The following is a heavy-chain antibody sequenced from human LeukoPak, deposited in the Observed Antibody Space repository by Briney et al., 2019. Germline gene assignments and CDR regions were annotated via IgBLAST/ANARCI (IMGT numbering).Heavy chain of an antibody. V-gene: IGHV1-18*04. CDR1: GYNFRDYG. Sequence: GASVKVSCKTSGYNFRDYGIDRVRQAPGQGLEWMGWISAYNGNTNYAQKFQGRITMTTDTSTRTAYLELGSLRSDDTAVYYCAIMGATWGFDYWGQGTLITVPS. CDR3: AIMGATWGFDY. D-gene: IGHD3-16*01. CDR2: ISAYNGNT. J-gene: IGHJ4*02.